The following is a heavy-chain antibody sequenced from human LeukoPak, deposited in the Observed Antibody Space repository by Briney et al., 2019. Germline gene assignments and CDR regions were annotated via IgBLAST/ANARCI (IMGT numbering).Heavy chain of an antibody. D-gene: IGHD2-2*01. CDR1: GVSISSYY. V-gene: IGHV4-59*01. J-gene: IGHJ4*02. Sequence: SETLSLTCTVSGVSISSYYWSWIRQPPGKGLEWIGYIYYSGSTNYNPSLKSRVTISVDTSKNQFSLKLSSVTAADTAVYYCARWAPSTSFDYWGQGTLVTVSS. CDR3: ARWAPSTSFDY. CDR2: IYYSGST.